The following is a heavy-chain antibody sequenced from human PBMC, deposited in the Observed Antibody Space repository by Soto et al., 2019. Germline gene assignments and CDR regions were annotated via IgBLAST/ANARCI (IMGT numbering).Heavy chain of an antibody. CDR2: ISGYNGNT. CDR3: VRDPGFGFGYSYAFAMDV. D-gene: IGHD5-18*01. Sequence: ASVKVSCKASGYTFSNYGISWVRQGPGQGLEWMGWISGYNGNTHYEEKVQDRIKMTTDTSTSTTYLELRSLRSDDTAVYFCVRDPGFGFGYSYAFAMDVWGQ. V-gene: IGHV1-18*01. CDR1: GYTFSNYG. J-gene: IGHJ6*02.